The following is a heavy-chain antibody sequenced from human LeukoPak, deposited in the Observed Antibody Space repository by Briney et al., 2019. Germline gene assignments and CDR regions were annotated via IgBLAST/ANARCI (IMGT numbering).Heavy chain of an antibody. D-gene: IGHD6-19*01. V-gene: IGHV3-7*01. J-gene: IGHJ4*02. CDR1: GFTFSSYA. CDR3: AREFGWPFDY. Sequence: GGSLRLSCAASGFTFSSYALHWVRQAPGKGLEWVANIKQDGSEKSYVASVKGRFTISRDNAKNSLYLQMNSLRAEDTAVYYCAREFGWPFDYWGQGTLVTVSS. CDR2: IKQDGSEK.